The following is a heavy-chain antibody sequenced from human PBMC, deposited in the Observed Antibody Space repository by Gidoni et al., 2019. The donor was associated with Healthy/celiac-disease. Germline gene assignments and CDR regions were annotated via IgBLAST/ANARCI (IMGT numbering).Heavy chain of an antibody. D-gene: IGHD2-8*01. J-gene: IGHJ5*02. CDR3: ARERGVHADP. CDR2: IWYDGSNK. CDR1: GFTFSSYG. V-gene: IGHV3-33*01. Sequence: QVQLVESGGGVVQPGRSLRLSCAASGFTFSSYGMNWVRQAQGKGLGWVEVIWYDGSNKYYADSVKGRFTISRDNSKNTLYLQMNSLRAEDTAVYYCARERGVHADPWGQGTLVTVSS.